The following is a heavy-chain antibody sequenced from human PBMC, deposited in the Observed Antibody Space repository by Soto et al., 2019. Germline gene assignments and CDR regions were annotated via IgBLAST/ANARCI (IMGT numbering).Heavy chain of an antibody. D-gene: IGHD3-3*01. V-gene: IGHV1-18*01. J-gene: IGHJ6*02. CDR3: ARDRITIFDRDDVDA. Sequence: VASVKVSCKASGYIFSNYGISWVRQAPGQGLEWMGWISPYNGDTKYAQKVQGRVTMTTDTSTNTTYMEMRSLRFDDTAVYYCARDRITIFDRDDVDAWGQGTSVTVSS. CDR2: ISPYNGDT. CDR1: GYIFSNYG.